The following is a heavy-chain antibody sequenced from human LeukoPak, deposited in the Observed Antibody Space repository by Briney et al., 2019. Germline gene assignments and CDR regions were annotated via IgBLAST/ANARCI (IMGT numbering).Heavy chain of an antibody. Sequence: PSQTLSLTCAVSGGSISSGGYCWSWFRQPPGKGLEYIGYIYQSGNNNYNPSLKSRVIFSEETSKNQFSLKLNSVTAADTAVYYCARGLRVRTFGELSWYIDVWGKGTTVIVSS. V-gene: IGHV4-61*08. CDR2: IYQSGNN. CDR3: ARGLRVRTFGELSWYIDV. CDR1: GGSISSGGYC. J-gene: IGHJ6*03. D-gene: IGHD3-3*01.